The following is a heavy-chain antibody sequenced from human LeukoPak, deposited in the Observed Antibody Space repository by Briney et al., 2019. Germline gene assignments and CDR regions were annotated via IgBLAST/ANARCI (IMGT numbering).Heavy chain of an antibody. J-gene: IGHJ4*01. CDR3: AKDIAPLYYYDSSRYYGDY. CDR1: GFTFSSYG. Sequence: PGGSLRLSCAASGFTFSSYGMHWVRQAPGKGLEWVAFIRYDGSNKYYADSVKGRFTISRDNSKNTLYLQMNSLKAEDTPVYFCAKDIAPLYYYDSSRYYGDYWGQGTLVTVSS. CDR2: IRYDGSNK. D-gene: IGHD3-22*01. V-gene: IGHV3-30*02.